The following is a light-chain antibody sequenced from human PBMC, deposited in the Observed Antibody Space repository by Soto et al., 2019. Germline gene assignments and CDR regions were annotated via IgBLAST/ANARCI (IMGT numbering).Light chain of an antibody. CDR3: MQGAHWPWT. J-gene: IGKJ1*01. CDR1: QSLVYSDGNTY. CDR2: KVS. V-gene: IGKV2-30*01. Sequence: VVMSQSPLSLPVTLGQPASISCRASQSLVYSDGNTYLNWFRQRPGQSPRRLIYKVSNRDSGVPDRFSGSGSGTDFTLKISRVEAEDVGLYYCMQGAHWPWTFGQGTKVDIK.